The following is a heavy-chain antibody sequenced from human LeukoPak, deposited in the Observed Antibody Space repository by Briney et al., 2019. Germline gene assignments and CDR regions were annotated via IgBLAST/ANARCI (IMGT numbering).Heavy chain of an antibody. V-gene: IGHV1-24*01. J-gene: IGHJ4*02. D-gene: IGHD2-2*02. CDR2: FDPEDGET. Sequence: ASVKVSCKVSGYTLTELSMHWVRQAPGKGLEWMGGFDPEDGETIYAQKFQGRVTITADKSTSTAYMELSSLRSEDTAVYYCARYPLGDLLYTSWGQGTLVTVSS. CDR3: ARYPLGDLLYTS. CDR1: GYTLTELS.